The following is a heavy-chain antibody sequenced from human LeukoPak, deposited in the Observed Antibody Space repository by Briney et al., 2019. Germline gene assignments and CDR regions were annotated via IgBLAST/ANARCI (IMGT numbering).Heavy chain of an antibody. CDR1: GFTFRSFA. J-gene: IGHJ6*03. CDR2: IIGSGRTT. Sequence: PGGSLRLSCAASGFTFRSFAMRWVRQAPGKGLEWVSGIIGSGRTTFYADSVKGRFPISRDNSKNTLYLQINSRRAEDTAIYYCAKKEGDTYFSWYMDVLGKGTTVTVSS. D-gene: IGHD2-21*01. V-gene: IGHV3-23*01. CDR3: AKKEGDTYFSWYMDV.